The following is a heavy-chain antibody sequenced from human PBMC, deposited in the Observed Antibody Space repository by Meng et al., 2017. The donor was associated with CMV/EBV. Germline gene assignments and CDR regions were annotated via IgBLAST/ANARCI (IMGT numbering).Heavy chain of an antibody. CDR1: GFTFSSYA. CDR2: ISYDGSNK. V-gene: IGHV3-30-3*01. CDR3: ARGDYFDY. J-gene: IGHJ4*02. Sequence: QMQRVESGAGGVKPGRSLRLSCAASGFTFSSYAMHWVRQAPGKGLEWVAVISYDGSNKYYADAVKGRFTISRDNSKNTLYLQMNSLRAEDTAVYYCARGDYFDYWGQGTLVTVSS.